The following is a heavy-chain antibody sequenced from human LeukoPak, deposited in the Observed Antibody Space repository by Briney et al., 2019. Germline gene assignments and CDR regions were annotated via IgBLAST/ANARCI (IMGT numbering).Heavy chain of an antibody. J-gene: IGHJ4*02. V-gene: IGHV3-74*01. Sequence: GGSLRLSCAASGFTFSSYWMHWVRQAPGKGLMWVSRINSDGSITNYADSVKGRSTISRDNAKNTLYLQMNSLRAEDTAVYYCARVRATFSPHFDNWGQGTLVTASS. CDR2: INSDGSIT. CDR1: GFTFSSYW. CDR3: ARVRATFSPHFDN. D-gene: IGHD5-12*01.